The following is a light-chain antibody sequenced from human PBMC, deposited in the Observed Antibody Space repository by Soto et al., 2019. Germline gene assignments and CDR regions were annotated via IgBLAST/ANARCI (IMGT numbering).Light chain of an antibody. V-gene: IGLV1-40*01. J-gene: IGLJ2*01. CDR1: SSNIGAGYD. CDR2: DNS. CDR3: QSYDSSLSVVV. Sequence: QAVVTQPPSVSGAPGQRVTISCTGSSSNIGAGYDVHWYQQFPGTAPKLLIHDNSNRPSGVPDRFSGSKSGTSASLAITGLQAEDEADYYCQSYDSSLSVVVFGGGTKLTVL.